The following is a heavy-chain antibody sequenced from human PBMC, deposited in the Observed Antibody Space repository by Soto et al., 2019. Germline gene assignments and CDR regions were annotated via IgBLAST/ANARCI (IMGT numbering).Heavy chain of an antibody. V-gene: IGHV4-39*01. CDR1: GGSISSSSYY. CDR2: IYYSGST. Sequence: SETLSLTCTVSGGSISSSSYYWGWIRQPPGKGLEWIGSIYYSGSTYYNPSLKSRVTISVDTSKNRFSLKLSSVTAADTAVYYCARKAGPVAVYFDYWGQGTLVTVSS. D-gene: IGHD6-19*01. J-gene: IGHJ4*02. CDR3: ARKAGPVAVYFDY.